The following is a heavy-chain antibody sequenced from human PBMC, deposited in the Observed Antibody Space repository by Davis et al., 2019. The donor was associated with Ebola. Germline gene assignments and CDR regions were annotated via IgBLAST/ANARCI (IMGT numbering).Heavy chain of an antibody. V-gene: IGHV3-23*01. D-gene: IGHD6-19*01. CDR1: GFTFSSYA. CDR2: MSGSGDST. Sequence: GESLKISCAASGFTFSSYAMSWVRQAPGKGLEWVSRMSGSGDSTYYADSVKGRFTISRDNSKNTLYLQMNSLRAEDTAVFHCAKDTASGWSTGYFDLWGRGTLVTVSS. J-gene: IGHJ2*01. CDR3: AKDTASGWSTGYFDL.